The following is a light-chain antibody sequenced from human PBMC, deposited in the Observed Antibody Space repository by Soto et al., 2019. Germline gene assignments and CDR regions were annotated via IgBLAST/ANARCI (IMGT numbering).Light chain of an antibody. CDR2: DNN. CDR1: SSNIGAGYD. CDR3: QSFDSSLTGWV. J-gene: IGLJ1*01. Sequence: QSVLTQPPSASGAPGQRVTISCTGSSSNIGAGYDVHWYQQLPGTAPKLLIYDNNNRPSGVPDRFSGSKSGTSASLAITGLQAEDEADYYCQSFDSSLTGWVFGTGTKVTVL. V-gene: IGLV1-40*01.